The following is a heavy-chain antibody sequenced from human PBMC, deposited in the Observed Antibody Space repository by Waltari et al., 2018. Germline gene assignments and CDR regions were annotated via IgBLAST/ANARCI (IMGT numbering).Heavy chain of an antibody. Sequence: QVQLVQSGAEVKKPGSSVKVSCMASGGSFRSYSINWVRQVPGQGLEWMGGIIPTLGIADYAPKFQDRVTISADEFTRTAYMEVRSLLPEDTAVYYCARDGDYGGNAPSDYWGQGTLVTVSS. J-gene: IGHJ4*02. CDR1: GGSFRSYS. CDR2: IIPTLGIA. CDR3: ARDGDYGGNAPSDY. D-gene: IGHD2-15*01. V-gene: IGHV1-69*16.